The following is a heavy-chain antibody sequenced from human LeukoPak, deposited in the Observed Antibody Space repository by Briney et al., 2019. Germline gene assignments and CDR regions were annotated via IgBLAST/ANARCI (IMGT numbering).Heavy chain of an antibody. CDR2: IYYSGST. Sequence: PSETLSLTCAVYGGSFSGYYWSWIRQPPGKGLEWIGSIYYSGSTYYNPSLKSRVTISVDTSKNQFSLKLSSVTAADTAVYYCARERIAVACYFDYWGQGTLVTVSS. CDR1: GGSFSGYY. D-gene: IGHD6-19*01. V-gene: IGHV4-34*01. J-gene: IGHJ4*02. CDR3: ARERIAVACYFDY.